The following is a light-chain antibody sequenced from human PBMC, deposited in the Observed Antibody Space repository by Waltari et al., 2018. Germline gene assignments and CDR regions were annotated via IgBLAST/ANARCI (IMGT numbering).Light chain of an antibody. CDR2: WAS. CDR1: QTVLYAYNNNY. Sequence: DIVMTPSPDPLAVSLGEKATVNCQSSQTVLYAYNNNYLAWYQQKPGQPPKLLIDWASNRQSGVPDRFSGSGSGTDFTLTISSLQPEDVAVYYCQQYFGTPVTFGQGTKVEIK. J-gene: IGKJ2*01. CDR3: QQYFGTPVT. V-gene: IGKV4-1*01.